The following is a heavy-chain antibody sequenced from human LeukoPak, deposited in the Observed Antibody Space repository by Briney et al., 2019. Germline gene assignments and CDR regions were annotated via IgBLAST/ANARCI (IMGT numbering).Heavy chain of an antibody. CDR3: VTDFWGTKYCGGDSCYYAFEI. J-gene: IGHJ3*02. CDR2: VKSRSDGGTT. V-gene: IGHV3-15*01. D-gene: IGHD2-15*01. CDR1: GFTFKTAW. Sequence: GGSLRLSCAASGFTFKTAWMTWVRQVPGKGLEWMGHVKSRSDGGTTEYAAPVKGRVTISRDDSKNILYLQMNSLKIDDTAIYYCVTDFWGTKYCGGDSCYYAFEIWGQGTMVTVSS.